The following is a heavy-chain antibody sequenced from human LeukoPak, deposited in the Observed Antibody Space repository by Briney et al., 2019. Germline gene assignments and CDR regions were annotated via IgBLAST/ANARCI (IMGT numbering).Heavy chain of an antibody. D-gene: IGHD3-3*01. J-gene: IGHJ3*02. CDR3: ARDLSYYDFWSAYYPDAFDI. CDR1: GYTFTGYY. Sequence: ASVKVSCKASGYTFTGYYMHWVRQAPGQGLEWMGWINPNSGGTHYAQKFQGRVTMTRETSNSTAYMELSRLRSDDTAVYYCARDLSYYDFWSAYYPDAFDIWGQGTMVTVSS. V-gene: IGHV1-2*02. CDR2: INPNSGGT.